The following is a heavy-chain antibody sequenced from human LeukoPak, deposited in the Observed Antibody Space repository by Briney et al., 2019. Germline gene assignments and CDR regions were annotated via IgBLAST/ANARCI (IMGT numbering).Heavy chain of an antibody. CDR1: GYSISSGYY. V-gene: IGHV4-38-2*01. D-gene: IGHD1-26*01. Sequence: PSETLSLTCAVSGYSISSGYYWGWIRPPPGKGLEWIGSIHHSGSTYSNSSLKSRVTISVDTSKNQSSLNLNSVAAADTAVYYCVRVSGGYDTKYYFDCWGQGTLVTVSS. CDR3: VRVSGGYDTKYYFDC. CDR2: IHHSGST. J-gene: IGHJ4*02.